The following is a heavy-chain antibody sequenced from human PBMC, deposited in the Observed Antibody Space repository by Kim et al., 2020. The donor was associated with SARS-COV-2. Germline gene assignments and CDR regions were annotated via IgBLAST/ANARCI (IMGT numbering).Heavy chain of an antibody. CDR3: ASISLPAVYYFDY. D-gene: IGHD2-2*01. V-gene: IGHV4-39*01. CDR2: IYYSGST. Sequence: SETLSLTCTVSGGSISSSSYYWGWIRQPPGKGLEWIGSIYYSGSTYYNPSLKSRVTISVDTSKNQFSLKLSSVTAADTAVYYCASISLPAVYYFDYWGQ. J-gene: IGHJ4*02. CDR1: GGSISSSSYY.